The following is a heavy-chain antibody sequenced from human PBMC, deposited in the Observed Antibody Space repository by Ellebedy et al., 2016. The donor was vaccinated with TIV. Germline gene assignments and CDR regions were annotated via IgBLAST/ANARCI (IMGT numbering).Heavy chain of an antibody. Sequence: GGSLRLXCAASGFTFSSYGMHWVRQAPGKGLEWVAVIWYDGSKKYYADSVKGRFTISRDNSKNTLYLQMNSLRAEDTAVYYCTSSGESDYWGQGTLVTVSS. J-gene: IGHJ4*02. CDR3: TSSGESDY. CDR2: IWYDGSKK. V-gene: IGHV3-33*01. D-gene: IGHD4-17*01. CDR1: GFTFSSYG.